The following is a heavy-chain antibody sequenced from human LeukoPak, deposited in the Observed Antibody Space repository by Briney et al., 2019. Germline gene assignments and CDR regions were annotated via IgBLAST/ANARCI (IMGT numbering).Heavy chain of an antibody. CDR2: INSNGSTT. V-gene: IGHV3-74*01. J-gene: IGHJ6*02. Sequence: GGSLRLSCAASGFTFSSYWMHWGRQAPGKGLVWVSRINSNGSTTSYADSVKGRFTISRDNAKNILYLQMNSLRAEDTAVYYCARITDYYGMDVWGQGTTVTVSS. CDR1: GFTFSSYW. D-gene: IGHD3-10*01. CDR3: ARITDYYGMDV.